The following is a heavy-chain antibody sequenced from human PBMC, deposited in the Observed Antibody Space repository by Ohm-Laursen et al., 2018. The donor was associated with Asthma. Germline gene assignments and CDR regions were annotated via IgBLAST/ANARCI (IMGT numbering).Heavy chain of an antibody. CDR2: ISWNSGSI. CDR1: GFSFHEYA. Sequence: SLRLSCTASGFSFHEYAMHWVRQSPGKGLEWVSGISWNSGSIGYADSVKDRFTISRDNAKNSLYLQMNSLRPEDTAFYYCAKLVGVTTAWGQGTLVTVSS. D-gene: IGHD4-17*01. CDR3: AKLVGVTTA. J-gene: IGHJ5*02. V-gene: IGHV3-9*01.